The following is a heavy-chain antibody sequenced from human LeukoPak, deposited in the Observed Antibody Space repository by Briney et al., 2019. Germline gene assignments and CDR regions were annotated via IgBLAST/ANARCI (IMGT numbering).Heavy chain of an antibody. CDR1: GFPFSSYW. CDR3: AKDPVEMAAISYFDY. Sequence: GGSLRLSCVASGFPFSSYWMTWVRQAPGKGLEWVANIKQDGSKKSYVDSVKGRFTISRDNAKNSLYLQMNSLRAEDTAIYYCAKDPVEMAAISYFDYWGQGTLVTVSS. J-gene: IGHJ4*02. V-gene: IGHV3-7*01. CDR2: IKQDGSKK. D-gene: IGHD5-24*01.